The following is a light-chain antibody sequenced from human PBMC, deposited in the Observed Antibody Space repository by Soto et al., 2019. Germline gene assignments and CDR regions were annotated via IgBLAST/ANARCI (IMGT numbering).Light chain of an antibody. Sequence: EIVLTQSPGTLSLSPGERATLSCRATQSVNSNYLAWYQQKPGQAPRLLIYGASSRATGIPDRFSGSGSGTDFTLTIRRMEPEDVAVYYCQQYGSSPRTFGQGIKVEIK. CDR1: QSVNSNY. J-gene: IGKJ1*01. CDR3: QQYGSSPRT. V-gene: IGKV3-20*01. CDR2: GAS.